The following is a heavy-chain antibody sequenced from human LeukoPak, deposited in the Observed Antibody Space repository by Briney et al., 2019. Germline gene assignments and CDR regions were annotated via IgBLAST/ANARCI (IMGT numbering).Heavy chain of an antibody. CDR1: GFTFSSYW. D-gene: IGHD1-26*01. Sequence: PGGSLRLSCAASGFTFSSYWMSWVRQAPGKGLEWVANIKQDGSEKYYVDSVKGRFTISRDNAKNFLYLQMNSLRAEDTALYYCAKHAGAGYYFYMDVWGKGTTVTVSS. CDR3: AKHAGAGYYFYMDV. CDR2: IKQDGSEK. V-gene: IGHV3-7*03. J-gene: IGHJ6*03.